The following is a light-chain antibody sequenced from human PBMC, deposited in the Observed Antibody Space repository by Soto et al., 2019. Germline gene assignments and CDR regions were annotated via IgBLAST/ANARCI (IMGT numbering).Light chain of an antibody. Sequence: EIVLTQSPATLSLSPGERATLSCRASQSVSSYLAWYQQKPGQAPRLLIYDASNRATGIPARFSGSGSGTDFTLTISSLEPEDFAVYYCQQRSYWWTFGQGTKV. V-gene: IGKV3-11*01. CDR3: QQRSYWWT. CDR2: DAS. J-gene: IGKJ1*01. CDR1: QSVSSY.